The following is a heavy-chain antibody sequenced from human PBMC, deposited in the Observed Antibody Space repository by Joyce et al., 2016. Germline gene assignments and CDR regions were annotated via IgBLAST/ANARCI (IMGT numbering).Heavy chain of an antibody. CDR2: ISSDSTFI. CDR1: GFTFSTSS. J-gene: IGHJ6*02. V-gene: IGHV3-21*02. D-gene: IGHD3-22*01. CDR3: ARGGIVYDYSMDL. Sequence: EVQLVESGGGLVKPGGALRIYCAASGFTFSTSSMSWFRRAPVKGLEWVSAISSDSTFIFYADSVKGRFTVSRDNAKNSLYLQMNSLRAEDTAVFFCARGGIVYDYSMDLWGQGTTVTVSS.